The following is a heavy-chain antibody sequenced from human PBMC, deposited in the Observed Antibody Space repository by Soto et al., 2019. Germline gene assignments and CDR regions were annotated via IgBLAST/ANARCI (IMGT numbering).Heavy chain of an antibody. D-gene: IGHD6-19*01. CDR3: ARDLGAVAADGSGAFDI. J-gene: IGHJ3*02. V-gene: IGHV3-64*01. Sequence: PGGSLRLSCAASGFTLSGYAMDWVRQAPGKGLEYVSGISSNGVGTYYANSVQGRFTISRDNSKNTLYLQMNSLRAEDTAVYYCARDLGAVAADGSGAFDIWGQGTMVTVSS. CDR2: ISSNGVGT. CDR1: GFTLSGYA.